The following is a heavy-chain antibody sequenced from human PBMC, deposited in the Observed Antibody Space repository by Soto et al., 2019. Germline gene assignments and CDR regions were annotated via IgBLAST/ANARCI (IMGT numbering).Heavy chain of an antibody. CDR1: GGSISSSDFY. Sequence: QLQLQESGPGLVKPSETLSLTCTVSGGSISSSDFYWGWLRQTPGKGLEFIGSMYYSGTPYYNPSLKSRVTTSVDTSKNQFTLTLISVTSADTAVYYCAVVDSTGNWFDPWGEGALVTVSS. V-gene: IGHV4-39*01. CDR3: AVVDSTGNWFDP. CDR2: MYYSGTP. J-gene: IGHJ5*02. D-gene: IGHD6-25*01.